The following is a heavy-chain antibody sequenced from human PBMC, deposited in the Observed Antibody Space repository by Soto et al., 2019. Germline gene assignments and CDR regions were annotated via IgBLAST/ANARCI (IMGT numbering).Heavy chain of an antibody. CDR2: MNPNSGNT. D-gene: IGHD2-2*01. Sequence: ASVKVSCKASGYTFTSYDINWVRQATGQGLEWMGWMNPNSGNTGYALKFQGRVTMTRNTSISTAYMELSSLRSEDTAVYYCARGREDIVVVPAAIRVYYYYYYMDVWGKGTTVTVSS. J-gene: IGHJ6*03. CDR1: GYTFTSYD. V-gene: IGHV1-8*01. CDR3: ARGREDIVVVPAAIRVYYYYYYMDV.